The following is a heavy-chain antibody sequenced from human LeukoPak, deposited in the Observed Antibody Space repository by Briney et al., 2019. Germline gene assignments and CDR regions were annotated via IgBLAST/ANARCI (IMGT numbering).Heavy chain of an antibody. CDR2: IYYSGST. V-gene: IGHV4-30-4*08. CDR3: ARVDGSSPFDY. J-gene: IGHJ4*02. D-gene: IGHD6-6*01. CDR1: GGSISSGDYY. Sequence: SQXXSLTCTVSGGSISSGDYYWSWIRQPPGKGLEWIGYIYYSGSTYYNPSLKSRVTISVDTSKNQFSLKLSSVTAADTAVYYCARVDGSSPFDYWGQGTLVTVSS.